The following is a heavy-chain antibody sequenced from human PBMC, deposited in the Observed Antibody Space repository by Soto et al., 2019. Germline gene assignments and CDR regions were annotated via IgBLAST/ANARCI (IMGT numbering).Heavy chain of an antibody. CDR2: IYYSGST. V-gene: IGHV4-39*01. CDR1: GGSISRSSYY. D-gene: IGHD2-2*01. J-gene: IGHJ6*04. Sequence: SETRPLTCTGSGGSISRSSYYVCCIRQPPKKGLEWIGSIYYSGSTYYNPSLKSRVTISVDTSKNQFSLKLSSVTAADTAVYYCARQKYLLLRRAWYGTDVWGKGPTVSVSS. CDR3: ARQKYLLLRRAWYGTDV.